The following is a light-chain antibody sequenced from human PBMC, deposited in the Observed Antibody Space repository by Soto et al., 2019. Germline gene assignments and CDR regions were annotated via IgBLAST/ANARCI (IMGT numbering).Light chain of an antibody. Sequence: QSALTHPASVSGSPGQSITISCTGTSSDVGAYTYVSWYQQHPGKAPKLMIFEVSDRPSGVSNRFSGSKSGNTASLTISGLQAEDEADYYCSSYTTSNTLVFGGGTKVTVL. CDR3: SSYTTSNTLV. CDR2: EVS. V-gene: IGLV2-14*01. J-gene: IGLJ2*01. CDR1: SSDVGAYTY.